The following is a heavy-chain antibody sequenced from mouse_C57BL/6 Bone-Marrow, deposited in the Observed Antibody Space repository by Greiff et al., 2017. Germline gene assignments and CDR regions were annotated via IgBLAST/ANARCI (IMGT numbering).Heavy chain of an antibody. CDR3: ARERGGGWLLLFDY. CDR1: GFTFSSYA. D-gene: IGHD2-3*01. Sequence: EVKLMESGGGLVKPGGSLKLSCAASGFTFSSYAMSWVRQTPEKRLAWVATISDGGSYTYYPDNVKGRFTISRDKSKNNLYLQMGHLNSEDTAMYDGARERGGGWLLLFDYWGQGTTLTVSS. CDR2: ISDGGSYT. J-gene: IGHJ2*01. V-gene: IGHV5-4*03.